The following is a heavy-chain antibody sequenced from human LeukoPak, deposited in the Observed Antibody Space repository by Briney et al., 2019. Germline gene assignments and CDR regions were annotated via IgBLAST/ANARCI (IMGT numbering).Heavy chain of an antibody. D-gene: IGHD5-18*01. Sequence: SETLSLTCSVSDGSINSYYWSWIRQPPGKGLEWIGYIYYSGSTNYNPSLKSRVTISVDTSKNQFSLKLSSVTAADTAVYYCARVPKRGYSYGYIDYWGQGTLVTVSS. CDR1: DGSINSYY. V-gene: IGHV4-59*01. J-gene: IGHJ4*02. CDR3: ARVPKRGYSYGYIDY. CDR2: IYYSGST.